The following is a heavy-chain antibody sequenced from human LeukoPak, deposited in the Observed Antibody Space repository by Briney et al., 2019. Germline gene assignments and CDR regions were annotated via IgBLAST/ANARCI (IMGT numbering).Heavy chain of an antibody. CDR1: GGSISAYY. CDR2: VYDRGST. D-gene: IGHD2-15*01. Sequence: SETLSLTCSISGGSISAYYWSWIRQPPGKGLEWIGYVYDRGSTYYNPSLKSRVTISVDTSKNQFSLKLSSVTAADTAVYYCARHESGDYFDYWGQGTLVTVSS. CDR3: ARHESGDYFDY. V-gene: IGHV4-59*08. J-gene: IGHJ4*02.